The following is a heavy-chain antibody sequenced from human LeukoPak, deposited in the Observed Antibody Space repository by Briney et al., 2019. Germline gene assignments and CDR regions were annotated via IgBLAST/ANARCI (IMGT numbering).Heavy chain of an antibody. V-gene: IGHV3-7*01. Sequence: GGSLRLSCAASGFSFSTYWMTWVRQAPGKGLEWVANIKQDGSEKNYVDSVKGRFTISRDNAKNSLYLQMNSLRVDDTAVYYCARAYIIDYGGQGTLVTVSS. CDR1: GFSFSTYW. J-gene: IGHJ4*02. CDR2: IKQDGSEK. CDR3: ARAYIIDY. D-gene: IGHD1-14*01.